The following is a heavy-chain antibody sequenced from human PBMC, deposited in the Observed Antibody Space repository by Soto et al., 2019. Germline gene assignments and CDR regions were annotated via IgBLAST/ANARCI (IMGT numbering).Heavy chain of an antibody. D-gene: IGHD2-21*02. J-gene: IGHJ3*02. CDR2: ISGSGGST. CDR1: GFTFSSYA. CDR3: AKDYLIKYLPLLFDAFDI. V-gene: IGHV3-23*01. Sequence: EVQLLESGGGLVQPGGSLRLSCAASGFTFSSYAMSWVRQAPGKGLEWVSAISGSGGSTYYADSVKGRFTISRDNSKNTLYLQMNSLRAEDTAVYYCAKDYLIKYLPLLFDAFDIWGQGTMVTVSS.